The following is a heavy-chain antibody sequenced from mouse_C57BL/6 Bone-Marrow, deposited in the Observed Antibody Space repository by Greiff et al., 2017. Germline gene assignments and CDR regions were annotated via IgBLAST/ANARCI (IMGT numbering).Heavy chain of an antibody. V-gene: IGHV1-15*01. CDR2: IDPETGGT. J-gene: IGHJ3*01. CDR3: TRERRFAY. CDR1: GYTFTDYE. Sequence: QVQLQQSGAELVRPGASVTLSCKASGYTFTDYEMHWVKQTPVHGLEWIGAIDPETGGTAYNQKFKGKAILTADKSSSTAYMELRSLASEDSAVYYCTRERRFAYWGQGTLVTVSA.